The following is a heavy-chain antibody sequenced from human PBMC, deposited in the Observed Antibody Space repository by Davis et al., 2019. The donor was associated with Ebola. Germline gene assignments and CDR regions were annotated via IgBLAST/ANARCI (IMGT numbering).Heavy chain of an antibody. CDR3: ARALAGFWSGYQYYYYGMDV. D-gene: IGHD3-3*01. CDR1: GGTFSSYA. Sequence: SVKVSCKASGGTFSSYAISWVRQAPGQGLEWMGGIIPIFGTANYAQKFQGRVTITADESTSTAYMELSSLRSEDTAVYYCARALAGFWSGYQYYYYGMDVWGQGTTVTVSS. V-gene: IGHV1-69*13. J-gene: IGHJ6*02. CDR2: IIPIFGTA.